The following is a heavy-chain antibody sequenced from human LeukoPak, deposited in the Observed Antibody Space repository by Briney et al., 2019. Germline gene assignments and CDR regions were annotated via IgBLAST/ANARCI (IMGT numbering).Heavy chain of an antibody. J-gene: IGHJ4*02. CDR3: GRGNFPHCSGDCFDS. Sequence: GGSLRLSCAASGFTFSTYAMHWVRQAPGKGLEYVSAISSNGGSTFYANSVKGRFTISRDNSKNTVYLQMNSLRVEDTAVYYCGRGNFPHCSGDCFDSWGQGTLVTVSS. D-gene: IGHD2-21*02. V-gene: IGHV3-64*01. CDR2: ISSNGGST. CDR1: GFTFSTYA.